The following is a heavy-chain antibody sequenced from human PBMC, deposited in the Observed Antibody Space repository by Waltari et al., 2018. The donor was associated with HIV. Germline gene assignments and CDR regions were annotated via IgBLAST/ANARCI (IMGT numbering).Heavy chain of an antibody. CDR1: GGSINSTSYY. CDR3: ARQAYYYGSGSANWFDP. D-gene: IGHD3-10*01. J-gene: IGHJ5*02. V-gene: IGHV4-39*01. Sequence: QLQLQESGPGLVKPSETLSLICSISGGSINSTSYYWGWIRQPPGKGLEWIGSMFYSWETSYNPSLKSGVTISVDTSKNQFSLKMSSVTAADTALYYCARQAYYYGSGSANWFDPWGQGTLVTVSS. CDR2: MFYSWET.